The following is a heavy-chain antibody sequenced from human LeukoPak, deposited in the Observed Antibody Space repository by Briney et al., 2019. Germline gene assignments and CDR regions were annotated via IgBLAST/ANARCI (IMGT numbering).Heavy chain of an antibody. J-gene: IGHJ4*02. D-gene: IGHD2-15*01. CDR3: ARGLRYCSGGSCYSR. CDR1: GGSFSGYY. V-gene: IGHV4-34*01. CDR2: INHSGST. Sequence: PSETLSLTCDVYGGSFSGYYWSWIRQPPGKGLEWIGEINHSGSTNYNPSLKSRVTISVDTSKNQFSLKLSSVTAADTAVYYCARGLRYCSGGSCYSRWGQGTLVTVSS.